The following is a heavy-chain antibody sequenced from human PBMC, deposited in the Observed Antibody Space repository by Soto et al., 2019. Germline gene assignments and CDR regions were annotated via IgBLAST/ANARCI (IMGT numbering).Heavy chain of an antibody. CDR3: ARSSGTSYIWFDP. Sequence: QVQLVQSGAEVKKPGASVKVSCKASGYTFTSYGISWVRQAPGQGLEWMGWISAYNGNTNYAQKLQGRVTMTTDTATSTASMEVRSLRSDDPAVYYCARSSGTSYIWFDPWGQGNLVTVSS. V-gene: IGHV1-18*01. D-gene: IGHD1-26*01. J-gene: IGHJ5*02. CDR1: GYTFTSYG. CDR2: ISAYNGNT.